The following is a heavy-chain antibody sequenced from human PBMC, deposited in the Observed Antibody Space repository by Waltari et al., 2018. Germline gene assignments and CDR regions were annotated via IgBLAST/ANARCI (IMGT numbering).Heavy chain of an antibody. J-gene: IGHJ3*02. CDR1: GYTFTGYY. D-gene: IGHD4-17*01. CDR3: ARVRDYGDYVGLVRDNAFDI. V-gene: IGHV1-2*06. CDR2: INPNSGGT. Sequence: QVQLVQSGAEVKKPGASVKVSCKASGYTFTGYYMHWVRQAPGQGLEWMGRINPNSGGTNYAQKFQGRVTMTRDTSISTAYMELSRLRSDDTAVYYCARVRDYGDYVGLVRDNAFDIWGQGTMVTVSS.